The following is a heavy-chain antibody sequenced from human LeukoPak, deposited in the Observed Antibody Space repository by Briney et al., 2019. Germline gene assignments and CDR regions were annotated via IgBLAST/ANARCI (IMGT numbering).Heavy chain of an antibody. V-gene: IGHV3-23*01. CDR1: GFTFSDYY. J-gene: IGHJ4*02. D-gene: IGHD3-3*01. CDR3: AKARHYDFWSGEGNFDY. CDR2: ISGSGSST. Sequence: GGSLRLSCAASGFTFSDYYMSWVRQAPGKGLEWVSAISGSGSSTYYADSVKGRFTISRDNSKNTLYLQVNSLRAEDTAVYYCAKARHYDFWSGEGNFDYWGQGTLVTVSS.